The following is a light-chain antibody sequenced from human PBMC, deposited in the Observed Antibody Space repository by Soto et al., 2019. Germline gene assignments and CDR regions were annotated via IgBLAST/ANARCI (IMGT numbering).Light chain of an antibody. CDR1: QAINNY. V-gene: IGKV1-27*01. J-gene: IGKJ4*01. Sequence: DIQMTQSPSSLSASVGDRVTITCRASQAINNYLAWYQQNPGKVPRLLIYGASTLHSGVPSRFSGSGSGTDFTLTISSLQPEDVSTYYCQKYDTSPLTFGGGTKVEIK. CDR2: GAS. CDR3: QKYDTSPLT.